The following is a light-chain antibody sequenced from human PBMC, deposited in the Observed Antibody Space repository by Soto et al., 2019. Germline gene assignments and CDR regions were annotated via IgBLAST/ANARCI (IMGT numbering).Light chain of an antibody. CDR3: ADWDDSLNGHWV. V-gene: IGLV1-44*01. CDR2: SNN. CDR1: SSNIGANT. Sequence: QSVLTQPPSASGTPGQRVTISCSGSSSNIGANTVDWYQQLPGTAPTLLIYSNNRRPPWVPDRCSGSKSGTSASLAIIGLRSADEADYYCADWDDSLNGHWVFGGGTKLTVL. J-gene: IGLJ3*02.